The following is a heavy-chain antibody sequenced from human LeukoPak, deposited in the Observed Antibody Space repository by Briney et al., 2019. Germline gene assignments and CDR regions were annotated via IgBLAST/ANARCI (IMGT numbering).Heavy chain of an antibody. CDR2: IYYSGNT. CDR1: GGSISSHY. D-gene: IGHD1-26*01. CDR3: ARGRIVGNTGYYFDY. Sequence: SETLSLTCTVSGGSISSHYWSWIRQPPGKGLEWVGYIYYSGNTNYNPSLKSRVTISVDTSKNQFSLNLSSVTAADTAMYYCARGRIVGNTGYYFDYWGQGTLVTVSS. J-gene: IGHJ4*02. V-gene: IGHV4-59*11.